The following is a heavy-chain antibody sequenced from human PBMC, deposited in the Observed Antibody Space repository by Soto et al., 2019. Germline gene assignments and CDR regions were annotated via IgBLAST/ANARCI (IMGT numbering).Heavy chain of an antibody. CDR2: MYPNNGQT. V-gene: IGHV1-8*01. D-gene: IGHD3-16*01. Sequence: PSVKVSCKASGDTFSNFDFNWVRQATGQGPEWMGWMYPNNGQTAYARTFQGRVTMTWNSSTSTAYMELSSLTSEDTAVYYCATMIRGLIHWLDPWGQGTLVTVSS. CDR3: ATMIRGLIHWLDP. J-gene: IGHJ5*02. CDR1: GDTFSNFD.